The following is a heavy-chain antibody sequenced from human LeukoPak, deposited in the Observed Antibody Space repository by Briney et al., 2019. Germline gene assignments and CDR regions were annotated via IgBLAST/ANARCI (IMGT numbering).Heavy chain of an antibody. D-gene: IGHD6-13*01. CDR1: GFTFSDHY. CDR2: ISGSGGST. Sequence: GGSLRLSCAASGFTFSDHYMDWVRQAPGKGLEWVSAISGSGGSTYYADSVKGRFTISRDNSKNTLYLQMNSLRAEDTAVYYCAKIGQQLVILFYMDVWGQRDHGHRLL. V-gene: IGHV3-23*01. J-gene: IGHJ6*03. CDR3: AKIGQQLVILFYMDV.